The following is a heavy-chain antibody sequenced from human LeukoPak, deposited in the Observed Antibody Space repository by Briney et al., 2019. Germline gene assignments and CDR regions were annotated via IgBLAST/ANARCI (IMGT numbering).Heavy chain of an antibody. Sequence: PSETLSLTCAVYGGSFSGYYWSWIRQPPGKGLEWIGEINHSGSTNYNPSLKSRVTISVDTSKNQFSLKLSSATAADTAVYYCASPSYDSSGRTFDYWGQGTLVTVSS. CDR1: GGSFSGYY. J-gene: IGHJ4*02. V-gene: IGHV4-34*01. CDR2: INHSGST. CDR3: ASPSYDSSGRTFDY. D-gene: IGHD3-22*01.